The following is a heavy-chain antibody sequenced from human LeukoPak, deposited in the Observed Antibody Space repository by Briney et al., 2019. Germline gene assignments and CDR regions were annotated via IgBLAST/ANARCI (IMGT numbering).Heavy chain of an antibody. Sequence: GASVKVSCKASGYTFTDFGISWVRQAPGQGPEWMGWISAYNGNTKYAQKFQGRVTMTTDTSTSTAYMELRSLGSDDTAVYYCARDLGASTVIFFDYWGQGILVTVSS. D-gene: IGHD4-17*01. CDR2: ISAYNGNT. V-gene: IGHV1-18*01. CDR1: GYTFTDFG. J-gene: IGHJ4*02. CDR3: ARDLGASTVIFFDY.